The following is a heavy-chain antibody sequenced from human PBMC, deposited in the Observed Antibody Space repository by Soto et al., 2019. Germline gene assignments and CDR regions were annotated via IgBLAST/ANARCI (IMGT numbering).Heavy chain of an antibody. D-gene: IGHD4-17*01. J-gene: IGHJ4*02. Sequence: QVQLVESGGGGVQPGRSLRLSCAASGFTFSSYAMHWVRQAPGKGLEWVAVIWYDGSNKYYADSVRGRFTISRDNSKDTLYIQMNSLCTEDTAVYFGARDIWVTHGDLDYGGQGTLVTVSS. CDR3: ARDIWVTHGDLDY. V-gene: IGHV3-33*01. CDR2: IWYDGSNK. CDR1: GFTFSSYA.